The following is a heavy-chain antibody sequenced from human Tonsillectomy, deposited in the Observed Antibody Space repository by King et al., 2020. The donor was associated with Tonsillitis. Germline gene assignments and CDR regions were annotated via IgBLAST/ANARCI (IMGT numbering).Heavy chain of an antibody. D-gene: IGHD7-27*01. CDR1: GFIFSNYW. CDR2: INQHGSEK. CDR3: ATATVWGFFDY. V-gene: IGHV3-7*04. Sequence: VQLVESGGGLAQPGGSLRLSCAASGFIFSNYWMSWVRQAPGTGLEWVANINQHGSEKDYVDSVKGRFTISRDNAKNSLYLEMNSLRAEDAAIYYCATATVWGFFDYWGQGTLVTVSS. J-gene: IGHJ3*01.